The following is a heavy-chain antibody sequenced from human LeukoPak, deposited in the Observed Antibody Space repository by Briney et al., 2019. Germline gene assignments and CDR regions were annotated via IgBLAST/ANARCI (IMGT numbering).Heavy chain of an antibody. Sequence: GGSLRLSCAASGFTFSSYAMSWVRQAPGKGLEWVSAISGSGGSTYYADSVKGRFTISRGNSKNTLYLQMNSLRAEDTAVYYCAKKGNYDILEADFDYWGQGTLVTVSS. CDR3: AKKGNYDILEADFDY. D-gene: IGHD3-9*01. J-gene: IGHJ4*02. CDR2: ISGSGGST. CDR1: GFTFSSYA. V-gene: IGHV3-23*01.